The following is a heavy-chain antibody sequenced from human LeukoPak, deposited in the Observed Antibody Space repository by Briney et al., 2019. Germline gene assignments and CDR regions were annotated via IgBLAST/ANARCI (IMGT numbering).Heavy chain of an antibody. V-gene: IGHV4-34*01. CDR3: ARSYSSSWYPTYYYYYMDV. J-gene: IGHJ6*03. Sequence: PSETLSLTCAVYGGSFSGYYWSWIRQPPGKGLEWIGEINHSGSTNYNPSLKSRVTISVDTSKNQFSLKLSSVTAADTAVNYCARSYSSSWYPTYYYYYMDVWGKGTTVTVSS. CDR2: INHSGST. CDR1: GGSFSGYY. D-gene: IGHD6-13*01.